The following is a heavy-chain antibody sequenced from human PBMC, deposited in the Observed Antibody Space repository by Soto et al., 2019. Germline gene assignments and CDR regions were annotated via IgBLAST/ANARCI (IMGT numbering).Heavy chain of an antibody. D-gene: IGHD6-19*01. CDR1: GFTFSSYN. CDR2: ISSGRGTV. V-gene: IGHV3-48*02. Sequence: GSLRLSCAASGFTFSSYNMNWVRQAPGKGLEWVSYISSGRGTVYYADSVKGRFTISRDNAKTSLYLQMNSLRDEDTAVYYCARLYGAVAGLYWYFDLWGRGTLVTVSS. J-gene: IGHJ2*01. CDR3: ARLYGAVAGLYWYFDL.